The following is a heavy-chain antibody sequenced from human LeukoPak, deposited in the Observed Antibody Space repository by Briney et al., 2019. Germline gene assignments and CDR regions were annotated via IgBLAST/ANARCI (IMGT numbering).Heavy chain of an antibody. V-gene: IGHV4-34*01. J-gene: IGHJ5*02. CDR1: DGSFSGDY. CDR2: INHSGST. CDR3: AREYRSSWYLNWFDP. Sequence: SETLSLTCAVYDGSFSGDYWSWIRQPPGKGLEWIGEINHSGSTNYNSSLKSRVTISVDTSKNQFSLKLSSVTAADTAVYYCAREYRSSWYLNWFDPWGQGTLVTVSS. D-gene: IGHD6-13*01.